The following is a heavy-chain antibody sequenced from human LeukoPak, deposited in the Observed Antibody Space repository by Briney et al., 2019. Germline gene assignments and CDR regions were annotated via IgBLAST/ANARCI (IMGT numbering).Heavy chain of an antibody. V-gene: IGHV3-48*03. J-gene: IGHJ3*01. D-gene: IGHD5-18*01. Sequence: GGSLRLSCAASGFTFSSYEMNWVRQAPGKGLEWVSYISSSGSTIYYADSVKGRFTISRDNAKNSLYLQMNSLRAEDTAVYYCARDPGYSYGSYVFHFRGQGTMVTVSS. CDR2: ISSSGSTI. CDR1: GFTFSSYE. CDR3: ARDPGYSYGSYVFHF.